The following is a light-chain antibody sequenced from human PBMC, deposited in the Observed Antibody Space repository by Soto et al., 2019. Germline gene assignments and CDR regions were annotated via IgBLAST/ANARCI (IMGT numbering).Light chain of an antibody. CDR3: CSYAGSYPWV. CDR1: SSDVGGYNY. CDR2: DVS. V-gene: IGLV2-11*01. J-gene: IGLJ3*02. Sequence: QSALTQPRSVSGSPGQSVTISCTGTSSDVGGYNYVSWYQQHPGKAPKLLIDDVSKRPSGVPDRFSGSKSGNTASLTISGLQAEDEADYYCCSYAGSYPWVFGGGTKLTVL.